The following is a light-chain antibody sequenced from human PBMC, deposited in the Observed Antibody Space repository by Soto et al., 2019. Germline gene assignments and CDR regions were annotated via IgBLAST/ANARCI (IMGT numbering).Light chain of an antibody. CDR2: AAS. Sequence: DIQMTQSPSSLSASVGDRVTITCRASQGISTYLAWYQQKPGKVPKLLIYAASTLQSGVPSRFSGSGSGTDFTLTICSLQPEDVATYYCQKYNSAPLTFGGGTKVEIK. V-gene: IGKV1-27*01. CDR3: QKYNSAPLT. J-gene: IGKJ4*01. CDR1: QGISTY.